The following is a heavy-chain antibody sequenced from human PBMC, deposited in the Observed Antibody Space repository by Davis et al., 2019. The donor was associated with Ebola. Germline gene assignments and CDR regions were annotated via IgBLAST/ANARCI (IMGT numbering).Heavy chain of an antibody. V-gene: IGHV1-18*04. CDR2: ISAYNGNT. CDR1: GYTFTGYY. D-gene: IGHD3-22*01. J-gene: IGHJ5*02. Sequence: GESLKISCKGSGYTFTGYYMHWVRQAPGQGLEWMGWISAYNGNTNYAQKLQGRVTMTTDTSTSTAYMELRSLRSDDTAVYYCARIVVIPNWFDPWGQGTLVTVSS. CDR3: ARIVVIPNWFDP.